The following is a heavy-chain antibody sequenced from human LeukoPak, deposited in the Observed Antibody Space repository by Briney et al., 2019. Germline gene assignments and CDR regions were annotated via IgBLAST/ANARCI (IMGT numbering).Heavy chain of an antibody. CDR2: FYYSGST. CDR1: GGSINSYY. CDR3: ARDLRVGGSSGWYAFDI. V-gene: IGHV4-59*01. J-gene: IGHJ3*02. Sequence: PSETLSLTCTVSGGSINSYYWSWIRQPPGKGLEWMGYFYYSGSTNYNPSLKSRVTMSLDTSKNQFSLKLSSVTAADTAVYYCARDLRVGGSSGWYAFDIWGQGTMVIVSS. D-gene: IGHD6-19*01.